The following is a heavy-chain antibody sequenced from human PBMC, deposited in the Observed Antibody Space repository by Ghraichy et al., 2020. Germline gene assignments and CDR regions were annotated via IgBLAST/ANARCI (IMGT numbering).Heavy chain of an antibody. CDR3: AKGDSWQQLVRRGPRFDP. CDR1: GFTFSSYA. J-gene: IGHJ5*02. CDR2: ISGSGGST. Sequence: GGSLRLSCAASGFTFSSYAMSWVRQAPGKGLEWVSAISGSGGSTYYADSVKGRFTISRDNSKNTLYLQMNSLRAEDTAVYYCAKGDSWQQLVRRGPRFDPWGQGTLVTVSS. V-gene: IGHV3-23*01. D-gene: IGHD6-13*01.